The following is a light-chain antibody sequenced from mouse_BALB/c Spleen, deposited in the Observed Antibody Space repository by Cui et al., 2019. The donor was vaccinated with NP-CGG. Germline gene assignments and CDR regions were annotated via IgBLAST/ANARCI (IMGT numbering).Light chain of an antibody. CDR1: TGAVTTSNY. J-gene: IGLJ1*01. Sequence: QAVVPQESAPTTSPGETVTLTCRSNTGAVTTSNYANWVQEKPDHLFTGLIGGTNNRAPGVPARFSGSLIGDKAVLTITGAQTEDEAIYFCALWYSNHWVFGGGTKLTVL. CDR3: ALWYSNHWV. V-gene: IGLV1*01. CDR2: GTN.